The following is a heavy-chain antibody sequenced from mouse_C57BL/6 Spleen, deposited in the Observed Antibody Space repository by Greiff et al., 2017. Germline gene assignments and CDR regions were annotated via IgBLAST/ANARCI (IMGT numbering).Heavy chain of an antibody. CDR3: ARDGDGSSLDC. V-gene: IGHV5-4*01. Sequence: EVQGVESGGGLVKPGGSLKLSCAASGFTFSSYAMSWVRQTPEKRLEWVATISDGGSYTYYPDNVQGRFTISRDNATNNLYLHMSHLKSEDTAMYYCARDGDGSSLDCWGQGTTLTVAS. D-gene: IGHD1-1*01. CDR2: ISDGGSYT. CDR1: GFTFSSYA. J-gene: IGHJ2*01.